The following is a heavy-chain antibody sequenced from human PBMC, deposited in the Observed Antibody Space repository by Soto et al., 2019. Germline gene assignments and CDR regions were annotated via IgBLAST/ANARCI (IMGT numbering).Heavy chain of an antibody. CDR2: IGGSGGYK. CDR1: GFSFSSYA. V-gene: IGHV3-23*01. D-gene: IGHD6-13*01. CDR3: AKDAAMVSSTFNYFDY. Sequence: EVQLLESGGGLVQPGGSLSLSCAASGFSFSSYAMSWVRQAPGKGLGWVSGIGGSGGYKSYADSVKGRFTISRDNSKNTLYLQMESLGAEDTAVYYCAKDAAMVSSTFNYFDYWGQGTLVAVSS. J-gene: IGHJ4*02.